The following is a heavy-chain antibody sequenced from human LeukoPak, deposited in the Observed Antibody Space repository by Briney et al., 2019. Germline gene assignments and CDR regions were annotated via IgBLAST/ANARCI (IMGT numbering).Heavy chain of an antibody. J-gene: IGHJ4*02. CDR1: GFTFSSYG. CDR2: IWYDGSNK. V-gene: IGHV3-33*01. Sequence: GRSLRLSCAASGFTFSSYGMHWVRQAPGKGLEWVAVIWYDGSNKYYADSVKGRFTISRDNSKNTLYLKMNSLRAEDTAVYYSARSNGYYYGSGGLDYWGQGTLVAVSS. CDR3: ARSNGYYYGSGGLDY. D-gene: IGHD3-10*01.